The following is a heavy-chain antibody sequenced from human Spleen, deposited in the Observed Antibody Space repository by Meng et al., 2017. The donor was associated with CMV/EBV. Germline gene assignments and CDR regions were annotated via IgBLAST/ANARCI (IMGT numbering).Heavy chain of an antibody. J-gene: IGHJ3*02. CDR2: ISSSSSYI. CDR3: ARDRESDGDYEAFDI. D-gene: IGHD4-17*01. V-gene: IGHV3-21*01. Sequence: GESLKISCAASRFIVSSNYMSWVRQAPGKGLQWVSSISSSSSYIYYADSVKGRFIISRDNAKNSLYLQMNSLRAEDTAVYYCARDRESDGDYEAFDIWGQGTTVTVSS. CDR1: RFIVSSNY.